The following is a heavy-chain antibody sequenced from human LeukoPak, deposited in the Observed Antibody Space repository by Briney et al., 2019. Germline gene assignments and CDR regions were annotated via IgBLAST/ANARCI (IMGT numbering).Heavy chain of an antibody. V-gene: IGHV7-4-1*02. CDR2: INTNTGNP. D-gene: IGHD3-22*01. CDR1: GYTFTSYA. J-gene: IGHJ4*02. Sequence: ASVKVSCKASGYTFTSYAMNWVRQAPGQGLEWMGWINTNTGNPTYAQGFTGRFVFSLDTSVSTAYLQISSLKAEDTAVYYCATYDSSGYYSPFDYWGQGTLVTVSS. CDR3: ATYDSSGYYSPFDY.